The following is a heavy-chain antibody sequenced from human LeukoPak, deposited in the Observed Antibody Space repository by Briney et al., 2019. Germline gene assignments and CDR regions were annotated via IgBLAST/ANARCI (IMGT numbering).Heavy chain of an antibody. CDR3: ARGVNWFDP. Sequence: PSETLSLTCTVSGYSISSGYYWGWIRQPPGKGLEWIGSIYYSGNTYYNPSLRSRVTISVDTSKNQFSLSLNSVSAADTGVYYCARGVNWFDPWGQGTLVTVSS. V-gene: IGHV4-38-2*02. CDR1: GYSISSGYY. J-gene: IGHJ5*02. CDR2: IYYSGNT.